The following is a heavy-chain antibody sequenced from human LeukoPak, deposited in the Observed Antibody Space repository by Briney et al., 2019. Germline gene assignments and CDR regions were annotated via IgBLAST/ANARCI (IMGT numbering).Heavy chain of an antibody. Sequence: GGSLRLSCAASGFTFSTYAMHWVRQAPGKGLEWVAVISYDGSNKYYADSVKGRFTTSRDNSKSTLYLQMISLRAEDTAVYYCARDHWVTMVRGVIPLYGLDVWGQGSTVTVSS. CDR2: ISYDGSNK. J-gene: IGHJ6*02. CDR1: GFTFSTYA. CDR3: ARDHWVTMVRGVIPLYGLDV. D-gene: IGHD3-10*01. V-gene: IGHV3-30-3*01.